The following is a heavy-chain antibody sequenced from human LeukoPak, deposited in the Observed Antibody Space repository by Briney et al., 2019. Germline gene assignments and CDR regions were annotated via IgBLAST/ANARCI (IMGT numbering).Heavy chain of an antibody. J-gene: IGHJ5*02. V-gene: IGHV3-23*01. Sequence: GGSLSLSCAASGFTFSSYEMNWLRQAPGKGLEWVSAISGSGGSTYYADSVKGRFTISRDNSKNTLYLQMNSLRAEDTAVYYCAKDGSSSWYAWFDPWGQGTLVTVSS. CDR3: AKDGSSSWYAWFDP. D-gene: IGHD6-13*01. CDR2: ISGSGGST. CDR1: GFTFSSYE.